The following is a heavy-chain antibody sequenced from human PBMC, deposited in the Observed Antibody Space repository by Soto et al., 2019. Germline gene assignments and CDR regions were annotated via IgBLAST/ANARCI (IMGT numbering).Heavy chain of an antibody. J-gene: IGHJ6*02. CDR3: ARAGVVVVPAAILNYYYYYGMDV. D-gene: IGHD2-2*02. CDR1: CGSIISSNW. Sequence: SETLSLTCAFSCGSIISSNWWSWVRQPPGKGLEWIGEIYHSGSTNYNPSLKSRVTISVDKSKNQFSLKLSSVTAADTAVYYCARAGVVVVPAAILNYYYYYGMDVWGQGTTVTVS. CDR2: IYHSGST. V-gene: IGHV4-4*02.